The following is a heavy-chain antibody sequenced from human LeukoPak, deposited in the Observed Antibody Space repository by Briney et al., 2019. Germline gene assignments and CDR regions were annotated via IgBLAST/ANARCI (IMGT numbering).Heavy chain of an antibody. CDR2: ISGSGGST. CDR1: GFTFSSYA. Sequence: GGSLRLSCAASGFTFSSYAMSWVRQAPGKGLEWVSAISGSGGSTYYADSVKGRFTISRDNSKNTLYLQMYSLRAEDTAVYYCAKDPIFPHSGSDYWGQGTLVTVSS. V-gene: IGHV3-23*01. J-gene: IGHJ4*02. CDR3: AKDPIFPHSGSDY. D-gene: IGHD3-10*01.